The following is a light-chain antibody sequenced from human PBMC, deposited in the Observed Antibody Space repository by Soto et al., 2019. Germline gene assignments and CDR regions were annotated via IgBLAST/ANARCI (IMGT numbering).Light chain of an antibody. Sequence: DIQMTQTPSSLSASVGDRSTITCRASQSISRNLNWYQQKPGKAPKLXXYAASSLQSGVPSRFSGSGAGTDFSLTISSLQPEDFATYDGQQSYSTPPWTFGQGTKVDIK. V-gene: IGKV1-39*01. J-gene: IGKJ1*01. CDR2: AAS. CDR1: QSISRN. CDR3: QQSYSTPPWT.